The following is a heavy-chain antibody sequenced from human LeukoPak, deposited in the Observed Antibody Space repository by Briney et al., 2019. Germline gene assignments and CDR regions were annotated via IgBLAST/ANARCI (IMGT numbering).Heavy chain of an antibody. Sequence: KPSETLSLTCTVSGVSISSYYWSWIRQPPGKGLEWIGYVYYSGSTNYNPSLKSRVTISIDTSKNQFSLKLSSVTAADTAVYYCARSCTNGVCYRYWGQGTLVTVSP. CDR1: GVSISSYY. J-gene: IGHJ4*02. V-gene: IGHV4-59*08. CDR2: VYYSGST. D-gene: IGHD2-8*01. CDR3: ARSCTNGVCYRY.